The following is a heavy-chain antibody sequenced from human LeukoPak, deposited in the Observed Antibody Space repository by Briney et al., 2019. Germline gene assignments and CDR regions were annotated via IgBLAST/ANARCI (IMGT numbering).Heavy chain of an antibody. V-gene: IGHV4-59*01. Sequence: SETLSLTCTVSGGSISSYYWSWIRQPPGRGLEWIGYIYYTGSTNYNPSLKSRVTMSVDTSKNQFSLKLTSVTAADTAVYYCARARGYFDYWGQGTLVTVSS. CDR3: ARARGYFDY. CDR1: GGSISSYY. CDR2: IYYTGST. J-gene: IGHJ4*02.